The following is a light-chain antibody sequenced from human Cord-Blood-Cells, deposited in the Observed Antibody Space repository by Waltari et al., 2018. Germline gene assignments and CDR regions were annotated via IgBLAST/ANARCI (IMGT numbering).Light chain of an antibody. V-gene: IGLV3-21*03. Sequence: SYVLTQPPSVSVAPGKTARITCGGNNIGSKSVHWYQQKPGQAPVLVVYDDSDRPSGSPERVSGSNSGNTATLTISRVEAGDEADYYCQVWDSSSDHWVFGGGTKLTVL. CDR1: NIGSKS. J-gene: IGLJ3*02. CDR3: QVWDSSSDHWV. CDR2: DDS.